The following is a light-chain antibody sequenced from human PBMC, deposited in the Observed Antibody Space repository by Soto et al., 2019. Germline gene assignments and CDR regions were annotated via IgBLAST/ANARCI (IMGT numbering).Light chain of an antibody. Sequence: DIVLTQSPDTLSLSPGEYATLSCRASQSVSNNYLAWYQQKPGRAPRLLIYGASNRATGIPDRFSGSGSGTDFTLTISRLEPEDFAVFYCQQYDDSITFGQGTRLEIE. CDR2: GAS. V-gene: IGKV3-20*01. CDR3: QQYDDSIT. CDR1: QSVSNNY. J-gene: IGKJ5*01.